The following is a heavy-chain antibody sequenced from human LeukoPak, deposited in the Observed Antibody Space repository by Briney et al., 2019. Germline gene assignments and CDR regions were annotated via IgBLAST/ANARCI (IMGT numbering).Heavy chain of an antibody. CDR3: ARVASSGPPDY. J-gene: IGHJ4*02. CDR2: INPSGGST. Sequence: ASVKVSCKASGYTFTSYYMHWVRQAPGQGLEWMGIINPSGGSTSYAQKFQGRVTMTRDTSTSTVYMELSSLRSEDAAVYYCARVASSGPPDYWGQGTLVTVSS. D-gene: IGHD3-22*01. V-gene: IGHV1-46*01. CDR1: GYTFTSYY.